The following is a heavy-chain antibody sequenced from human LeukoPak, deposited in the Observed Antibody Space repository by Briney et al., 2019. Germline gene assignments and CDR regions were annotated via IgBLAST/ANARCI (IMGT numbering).Heavy chain of an antibody. J-gene: IGHJ4*02. CDR3: AKGFDYDILTGYYPYYFDY. CDR2: ISGSGGST. D-gene: IGHD3-9*01. CDR1: GFTFSSYA. Sequence: GGSLRLSCAASGFTFSSYAMSWVRQAPGKGLGWVSAISGSGGSTYYADSVKGRFTISRDNSKNTLYLQMNGLRAEDTAVYYCAKGFDYDILTGYYPYYFDYWGQGTLVTVSS. V-gene: IGHV3-23*01.